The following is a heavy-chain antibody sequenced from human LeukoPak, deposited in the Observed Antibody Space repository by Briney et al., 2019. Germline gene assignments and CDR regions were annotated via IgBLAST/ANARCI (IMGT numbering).Heavy chain of an antibody. D-gene: IGHD6-13*01. CDR1: GGSISSYY. CDR2: IYYSGST. Sequence: PSETLSLTCTISGGSISSYYWSWIRQPPGKGLEWIGYIYYSGSTNYNPSLKSRVTISVDTSKNQFSLKLSSVTAADTAVYYCARDSRYSSSWYHYYYMDVWGKGTTVTVSS. V-gene: IGHV4-59*01. J-gene: IGHJ6*03. CDR3: ARDSRYSSSWYHYYYMDV.